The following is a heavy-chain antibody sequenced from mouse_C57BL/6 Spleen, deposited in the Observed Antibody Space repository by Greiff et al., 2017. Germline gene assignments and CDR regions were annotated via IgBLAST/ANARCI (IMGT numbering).Heavy chain of an antibody. D-gene: IGHD4-1*01. CDR2: IWSGGST. CDR1: GFSLTSYG. J-gene: IGHJ2*01. CDR3: ARTGFDY. V-gene: IGHV2-2*01. Sequence: VQLQESGPGLVQPSQSLSITCTVSGFSLTSYGVHWVRQSPGKGLEWLGVIWSGGSTDYNAAFISRLSISKDNSKSQVFFNMKRLQADDTAIYYCARTGFDYWGQGTTLTVSS.